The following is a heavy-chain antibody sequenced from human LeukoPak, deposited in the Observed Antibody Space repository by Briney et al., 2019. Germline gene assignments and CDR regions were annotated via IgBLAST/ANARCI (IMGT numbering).Heavy chain of an antibody. J-gene: IGHJ4*02. CDR2: IYHSGST. V-gene: IGHV4-38-2*02. CDR1: GYSISSGYY. CDR3: ATVYSSSWPTPADY. Sequence: SETLSLTCTVSGYSISSGYYWGWIRQPPGKGLEWIGSIYHSGSTYYNPSLKSRVTISVDTSKNQFSLKLSSVTAADTAVYYCATVYSSSWPTPADYWGQGTLVTVSS. D-gene: IGHD6-13*01.